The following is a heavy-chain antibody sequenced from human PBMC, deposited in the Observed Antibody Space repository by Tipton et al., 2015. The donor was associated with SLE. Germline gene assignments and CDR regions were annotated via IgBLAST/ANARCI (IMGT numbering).Heavy chain of an antibody. J-gene: IGHJ5*02. CDR1: GFTFSSYAM. D-gene: IGHD1-26*01. Sequence: SLRLSCAASGFTFSSYAMSWVRQPPGKGLEWIGEIYHSGSTNYNPSLKSRVTISVDKAKNQFSLKLTSVTAADTAVYYCARGHIGWGFDPWGQGTLVTVSS. CDR3: ARGHIGWGFDP. V-gene: IGHV4-4*02. CDR2: IYHSGST.